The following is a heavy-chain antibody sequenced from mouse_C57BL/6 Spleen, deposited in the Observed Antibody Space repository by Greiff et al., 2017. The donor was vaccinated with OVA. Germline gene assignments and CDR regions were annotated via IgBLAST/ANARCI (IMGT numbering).Heavy chain of an antibody. CDR2: ISSGGSYT. CDR1: GFTFSSYG. V-gene: IGHV5-6*01. Sequence: EVQVVESGGDLVKPGGSLKLSCAASGFTFSSYGMSWVRQTPDKRLEWVATISSGGSYTYYPDSVKGRFTISRDNAKNTLYLQMSSLKSEDTAMYYCARQLGPFAYWGQGTLVTVSA. D-gene: IGHD4-1*01. J-gene: IGHJ3*01. CDR3: ARQLGPFAY.